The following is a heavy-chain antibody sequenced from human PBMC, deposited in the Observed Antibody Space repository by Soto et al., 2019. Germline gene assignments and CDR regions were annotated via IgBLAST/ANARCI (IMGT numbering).Heavy chain of an antibody. CDR2: INNRGSVT. CDR3: ARKHSSDATGYDYFDY. J-gene: IGHJ4*02. D-gene: IGHD3-9*01. Sequence: TGGSLRISGACSGFIFSDSDMTWVRQAPGKGLEYVSSINNRGSVTFYAGSFKGRFTISRDNAKNLVYLQMDSLRVEDTSLYFCARKHSSDATGYDYFDYWGQGTRVTVSS. CDR1: GFIFSDSD. V-gene: IGHV3-21*01.